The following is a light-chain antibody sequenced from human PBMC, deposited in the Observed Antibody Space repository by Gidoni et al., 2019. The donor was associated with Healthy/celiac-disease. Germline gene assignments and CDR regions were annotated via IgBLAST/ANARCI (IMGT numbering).Light chain of an antibody. CDR2: GAS. CDR1: QSVSRIY. Sequence: ELVLTQSPGTLSFSPGERATLSCRASQSVSRIYLAWYQQKPGQAPRLLIYGASSRATGIPDRFSGSGYGKDFTRTISRLEPEDVAVYYCQQYGSSPLTFGQGTKVEIK. CDR3: QQYGSSPLT. J-gene: IGKJ1*01. V-gene: IGKV3-20*01.